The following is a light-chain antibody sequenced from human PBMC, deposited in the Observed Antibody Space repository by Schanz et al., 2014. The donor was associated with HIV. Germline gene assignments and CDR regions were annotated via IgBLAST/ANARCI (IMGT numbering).Light chain of an antibody. CDR2: DVS. J-gene: IGLJ3*02. V-gene: IGLV2-14*03. CDR1: SSDAGAYNY. Sequence: QLVLTQPASVSGSPGQSITISCSGTSSDAGAYNYVSWYQQHPGKAPKLMIYDVSNRPSGVSSRFFGSKSGNTASLTISGLQAEDEADYYCSSFTSTTTVVFGGGTKLTVL. CDR3: SSFTSTTTVV.